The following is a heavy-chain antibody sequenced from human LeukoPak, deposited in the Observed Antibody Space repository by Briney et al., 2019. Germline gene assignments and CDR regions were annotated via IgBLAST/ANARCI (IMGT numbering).Heavy chain of an antibody. CDR2: ISYDGTNK. J-gene: IGHJ4*02. Sequence: PGRSLRLTCAASGFTFSSYGMHWVRQAPGKGLEWVAVISYDGTNKYYADSVKGRFTISRDNSKNTLYLQMNSLRAEDTAVYYCAKDSSPYSGSRHNTYYFDYWGQGTLVTVSS. CDR3: AKDSSPYSGSRHNTYYFDY. CDR1: GFTFSSYG. D-gene: IGHD1-26*01. V-gene: IGHV3-30*18.